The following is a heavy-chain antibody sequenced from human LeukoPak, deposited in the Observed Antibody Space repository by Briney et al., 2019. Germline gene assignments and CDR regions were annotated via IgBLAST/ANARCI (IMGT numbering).Heavy chain of an antibody. V-gene: IGHV3-74*01. CDR2: INSDGSST. J-gene: IGHJ4*02. Sequence: LSLTCTVSGGSISGDFYWMHWVRQAPGKGLVWVSRINSDGSSTGYADSAKGRLTISRDNAKNTLYLQMNSLRAEDTAVYYCARDFGRDGYFDYWGQGTLVTVSS. D-gene: IGHD5-24*01. CDR1: GGSISGDFYW. CDR3: ARDFGRDGYFDY.